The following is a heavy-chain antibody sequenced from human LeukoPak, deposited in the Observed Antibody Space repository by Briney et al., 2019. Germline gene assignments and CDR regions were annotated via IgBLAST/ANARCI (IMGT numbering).Heavy chain of an antibody. V-gene: IGHV1-18*01. CDR1: GYTFTSYG. CDR2: MSAYNGNT. J-gene: IGHJ3*02. Sequence: ASVKVSCKASGYTFTSYGISWVRQAPGQGLEWMGWMSAYNGNTNYAQKLQGRVTMTTDTSKSTAYMELRTLTSDDTAVYYCARDLPRDYYERAFDIWGQGTMVTVSS. D-gene: IGHD3-22*01. CDR3: ARDLPRDYYERAFDI.